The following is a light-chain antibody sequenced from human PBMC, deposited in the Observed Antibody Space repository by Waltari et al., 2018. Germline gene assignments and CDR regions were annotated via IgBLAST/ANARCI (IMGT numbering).Light chain of an antibody. CDR2: DAS. CDR3: QQRSNWPLT. CDR1: QSVSSY. J-gene: IGKJ4*01. Sequence: IVLTQSPATLSLSPGERATLSCRASQSVSSYFAWYQQKPGQAPRPLIYDASNRATGIPARFSGSGSRTDFTLTISSLEPEEFAVYYCQQRSNWPLTFGGGTKVEIK. V-gene: IGKV3-11*01.